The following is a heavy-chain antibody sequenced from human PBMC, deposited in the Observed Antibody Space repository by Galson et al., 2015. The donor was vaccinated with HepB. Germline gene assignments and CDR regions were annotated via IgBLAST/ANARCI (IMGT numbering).Heavy chain of an antibody. Sequence: SVKVCCKASGYTFTSYGISWVRQAPGQGLEWMGWISAYNGNTNYAQKLQGRVTMTTDTSTSTAYVELRSLRSDDTAVYYCARDRRSGSYLNYWGQGTLVTVSS. J-gene: IGHJ4*02. V-gene: IGHV1-18*01. CDR3: ARDRRSGSYLNY. D-gene: IGHD1-26*01. CDR2: ISAYNGNT. CDR1: GYTFTSYG.